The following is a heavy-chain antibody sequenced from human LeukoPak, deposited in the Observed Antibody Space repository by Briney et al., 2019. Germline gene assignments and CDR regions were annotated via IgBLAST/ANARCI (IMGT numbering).Heavy chain of an antibody. CDR1: GVTFSSYW. CDR3: AKYSGSPYWYFDL. V-gene: IGHV3-7*01. Sequence: GGSLRLSCEASGVTFSSYWMSWVRQAPGKGLEWVGNIKPDGNEKYYVDSVKGRFTISRDNAKNSLYLQMNSLRAEETAVYYCAKYSGSPYWYFDLWGRGTLVTVSS. J-gene: IGHJ2*01. CDR2: IKPDGNEK. D-gene: IGHD5-12*01.